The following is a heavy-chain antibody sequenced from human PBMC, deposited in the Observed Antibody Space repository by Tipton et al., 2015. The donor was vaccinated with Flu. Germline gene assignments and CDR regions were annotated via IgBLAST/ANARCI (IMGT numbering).Heavy chain of an antibody. CDR3: ARDAPYCSGDSCYIPFDY. CDR2: VSHSGIT. Sequence: TLSLTCVVSGYSISTGYYWGWIRQPPGKGLEWIGSVSHSGITYYEPSLKSRVTISLDTFQNQFSLKLISVTAADTAVYYCARDAPYCSGDSCYIPFDYWGQGTLVTVSS. V-gene: IGHV4-38-2*02. D-gene: IGHD2-15*01. J-gene: IGHJ4*02. CDR1: GYSISTGYY.